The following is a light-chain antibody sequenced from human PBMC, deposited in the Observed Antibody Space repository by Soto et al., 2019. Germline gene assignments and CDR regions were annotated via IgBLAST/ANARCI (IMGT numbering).Light chain of an antibody. V-gene: IGKV1-9*01. CDR1: QGISSY. Sequence: IQLTQSPSSLSASVGDRVTITCRASQGISSYLAWYQQKPGKAPKLLIYAASTLQSGVPSRFSGSGSGTDFTLTISSLQPEDFATYSCQQLNSYSFGQGTKVDIK. CDR2: AAS. CDR3: QQLNSYS. J-gene: IGKJ1*01.